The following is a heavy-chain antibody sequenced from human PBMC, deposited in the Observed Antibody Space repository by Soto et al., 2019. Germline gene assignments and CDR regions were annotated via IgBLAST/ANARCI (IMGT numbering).Heavy chain of an antibody. Sequence: QVQLQQWGAGLLKPSETLSLTCAVYGGSFSGYYWSWIRQPPGKGLEWIGEINHSGSTNYNPSLKSRVTISVDTSKNQFSLKLSSVTAADTAVYYCARGRRQQLVPGFFYYYYGMDVWGQGTTVTVSS. J-gene: IGHJ6*02. CDR1: GGSFSGYY. CDR2: INHSGST. D-gene: IGHD6-13*01. V-gene: IGHV4-34*01. CDR3: ARGRRQQLVPGFFYYYYGMDV.